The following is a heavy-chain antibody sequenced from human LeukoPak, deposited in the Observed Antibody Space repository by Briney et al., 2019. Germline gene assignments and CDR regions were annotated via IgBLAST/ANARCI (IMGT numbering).Heavy chain of an antibody. V-gene: IGHV3-30-3*01. CDR3: AKGSGWFGELVDY. CDR1: GFTFSSYA. J-gene: IGHJ4*02. CDR2: ISHDGSNK. D-gene: IGHD3-10*01. Sequence: PGGSLRLSCAASGFTFSSYAMHWVRQAPGKGLEWVAVISHDGSNKYYADSVKGRFTISRDNSKNTLYLQMNSLRAEDTAVYYCAKGSGWFGELVDYWGQGTVVTGSS.